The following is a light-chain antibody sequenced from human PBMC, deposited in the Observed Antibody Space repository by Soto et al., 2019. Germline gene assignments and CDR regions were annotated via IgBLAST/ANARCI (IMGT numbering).Light chain of an antibody. CDR1: QSVRSS. V-gene: IGKV3-11*01. CDR3: QQYNNWLFT. Sequence: EIVLTQSPATLSLSPGERATLSCRASQSVRSSLAWYQQKPGQAPRLLIYDTSNRATGIPARFSGSGSGADFTLTISSLQSEDFAVYYCQQYNNWLFTFGPGTKVDIK. J-gene: IGKJ3*01. CDR2: DTS.